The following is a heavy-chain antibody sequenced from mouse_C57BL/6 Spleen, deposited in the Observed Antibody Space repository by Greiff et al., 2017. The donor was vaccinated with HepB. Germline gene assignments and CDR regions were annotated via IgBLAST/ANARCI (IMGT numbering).Heavy chain of an antibody. Sequence: QVQLQQPGAELVKPGASVKLSCKASGYTFTSYWMHWVKQRPGQGLEWIGNINPSNGGTNYNEKFKSKATLTVDKSSSTAYMQLSSLTSEDSAVYYCAREGIYYDYDPYWGQGTTLTVSS. CDR3: AREGIYYDYDPY. CDR1: GYTFTSYW. CDR2: INPSNGGT. V-gene: IGHV1-53*01. D-gene: IGHD2-4*01. J-gene: IGHJ2*01.